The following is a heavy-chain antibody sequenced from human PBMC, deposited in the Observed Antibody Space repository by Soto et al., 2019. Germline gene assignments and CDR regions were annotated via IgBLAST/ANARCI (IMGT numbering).Heavy chain of an antibody. V-gene: IGHV3-33*01. Sequence: GGSLRLSCAASGFTFSNYGMHWVRQAPGKGLEWVAVIWYDGSSKYYADSVKGRFTISRDNSKNQLFLHIDSLRAEDTAVYYCASDFWSGQDFDHWGQGTLVTVSS. D-gene: IGHD3-3*01. CDR2: IWYDGSSK. CDR3: ASDFWSGQDFDH. CDR1: GFTFSNYG. J-gene: IGHJ4*02.